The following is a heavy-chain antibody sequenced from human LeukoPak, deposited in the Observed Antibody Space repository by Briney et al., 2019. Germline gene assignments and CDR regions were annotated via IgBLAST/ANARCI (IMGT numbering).Heavy chain of an antibody. D-gene: IGHD3-16*01. J-gene: IGHJ4*02. V-gene: IGHV3-9*01. Sequence: GGSLRLSCAASGFIFDDYAMHWVRQAPGKGLEWVSGISWNSGNIGYADSVKGRFIISRDNAKMFLYLQMNSLRPEDTAFYYCVKDNDFDYWGQGTLVTVSS. CDR3: VKDNDFDY. CDR1: GFIFDDYA. CDR2: ISWNSGNI.